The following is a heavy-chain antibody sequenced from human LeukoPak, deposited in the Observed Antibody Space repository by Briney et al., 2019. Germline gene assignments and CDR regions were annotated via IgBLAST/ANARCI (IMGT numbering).Heavy chain of an antibody. Sequence: GGSLRLSCAASGFTFRTYAMAWVRQAPGKGLEWVSSVNDAGGDTYYADSVKGRFTISRDNSKNTLFLQMNSLRAEDTAVYYCVKRPSEYRANGGCYFDSWGQGALVSVSS. V-gene: IGHV3-23*01. D-gene: IGHD2-8*01. CDR1: GFTFRTYA. CDR2: VNDAGGDT. CDR3: VKRPSEYRANGGCYFDS. J-gene: IGHJ4*02.